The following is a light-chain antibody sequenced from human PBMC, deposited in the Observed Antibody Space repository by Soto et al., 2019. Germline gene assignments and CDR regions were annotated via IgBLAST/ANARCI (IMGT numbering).Light chain of an antibody. J-gene: IGLJ1*01. CDR1: SSNIGINT. V-gene: IGLV1-44*01. CDR2: GNN. CDR3: ATWDDSLDAHV. Sequence: QSALTQPPSASGTPGQTITISCSGGSSNIGINTVNWYEHLPGTAPRLLIYGNNQRPSGVPDRFSGSKSGTSASLAISGLQSEDEGHYYCATWDDSLDAHVFGTGTKVTVL.